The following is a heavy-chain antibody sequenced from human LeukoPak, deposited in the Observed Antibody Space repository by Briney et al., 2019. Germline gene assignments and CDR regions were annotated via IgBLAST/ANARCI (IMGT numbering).Heavy chain of an antibody. V-gene: IGHV4-59*01. D-gene: IGHD3-10*01. CDR3: ARFSMVRGEGGNWFDP. CDR1: GGSISSYY. Sequence: SETLSLTCTVSGGSISSYYWSWIRQPPGKGLEWIGHIYYSGSTNYNPSLKSRVTISVDTSKNQFSLKLSSVTAADTAVYYCARFSMVRGEGGNWFDPWGQGTLVTVSS. CDR2: IYYSGST. J-gene: IGHJ5*02.